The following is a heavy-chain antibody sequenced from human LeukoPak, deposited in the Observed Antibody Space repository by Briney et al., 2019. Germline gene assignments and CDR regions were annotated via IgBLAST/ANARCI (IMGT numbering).Heavy chain of an antibody. V-gene: IGHV1-46*01. CDR3: ASSQWELLLYYGMDV. D-gene: IGHD1-26*01. CDR1: GYTFTGYY. J-gene: IGHJ6*02. Sequence: PGASVKVSCKASGYTFTGYYMHWVRQAPGQGLEWMGIINPSGGSTSYAQKFQGRVTMTRDTSTSTVYMELSSLRSEDTAVYYCASSQWELLLYYGMDVWGQGTTVTVSS. CDR2: INPSGGST.